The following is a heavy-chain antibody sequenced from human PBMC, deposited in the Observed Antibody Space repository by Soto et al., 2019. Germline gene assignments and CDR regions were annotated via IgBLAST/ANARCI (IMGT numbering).Heavy chain of an antibody. CDR1: GFTFSSYA. CDR2: ISYDGSNK. D-gene: IGHD2-21*02. J-gene: IGHJ4*02. CDR3: ASSYCGGDCYSGFGY. Sequence: GGSLRLSCAASGFTFSSYAMHWVRQAPGKGLEWVAVISYDGSNKYYADSVKGRFTISRDNSKNTLYLQMNSLRAEDTAVYYCASSYCGGDCYSGFGYWGQGTLVTVSS. V-gene: IGHV3-30-3*01.